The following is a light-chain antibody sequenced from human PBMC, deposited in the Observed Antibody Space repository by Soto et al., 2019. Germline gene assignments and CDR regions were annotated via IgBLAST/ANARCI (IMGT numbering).Light chain of an antibody. CDR1: QSVSSSQ. CDR2: GAS. Sequence: EIVLTQAPGTLSLSPGESATLSCRASQSVSSSQVAWYQQKPGQAPRLIIYGASSRATGIPDRFRGVGSETDVTLTISRLEPEDFAVYYCQQYETAPHTFGQGTKLEIK. V-gene: IGKV3-20*01. J-gene: IGKJ2*01. CDR3: QQYETAPHT.